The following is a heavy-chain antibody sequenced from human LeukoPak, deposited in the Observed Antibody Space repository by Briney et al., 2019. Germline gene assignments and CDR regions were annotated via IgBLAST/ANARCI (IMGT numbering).Heavy chain of an antibody. J-gene: IGHJ6*03. CDR2: IYYSGST. D-gene: IGHD6-13*01. V-gene: IGHV4-59*01. CDR1: GGSFSSYY. Sequence: SETLSLTCAVYGGSFSSYYWSWIRQPPGKGLEWIGYIYYSGSTNYNPSLKSRVTISVDTSKNQFSLKLSSVTAADTAVYYCAREGGSSPAPEYYYMDVWGKGTTVTVSS. CDR3: AREGGSSPAPEYYYMDV.